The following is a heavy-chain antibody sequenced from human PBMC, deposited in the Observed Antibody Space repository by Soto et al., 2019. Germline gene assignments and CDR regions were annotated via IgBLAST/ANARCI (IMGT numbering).Heavy chain of an antibody. CDR1: GGSISRSSYY. Sequence: SETLSLTCTVSGGSISRSSYYWGWIRQPPGKGLEWIGSIYYSGSTYYNPSLKSRVTISVDTSKNQFSLKLSSVTAADTAVYYCSRSDYYLPYYFDYWCQGTLVTGS. CDR2: IYYSGST. V-gene: IGHV4-39*01. CDR3: SRSDYYLPYYFDY. J-gene: IGHJ4*02. D-gene: IGHD3-22*01.